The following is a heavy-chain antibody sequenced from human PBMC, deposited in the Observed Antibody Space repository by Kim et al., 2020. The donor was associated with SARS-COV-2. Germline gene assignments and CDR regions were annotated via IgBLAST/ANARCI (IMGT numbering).Heavy chain of an antibody. Sequence: GGSLRLSCAASGFTFDDYAMHWVRQAPGKGLEWVSGISWNSGSIGYADSVKGRFTISRDNAKKSLYLQMNSLRAEDTALYYCAKDKSSSSSRSYGIYVWG. J-gene: IGHJ6*01. V-gene: IGHV3-9*01. CDR2: ISWNSGSI. CDR3: AKDKSSSSSRSYGIYV. CDR1: GFTFDDYA. D-gene: IGHD6-13*01.